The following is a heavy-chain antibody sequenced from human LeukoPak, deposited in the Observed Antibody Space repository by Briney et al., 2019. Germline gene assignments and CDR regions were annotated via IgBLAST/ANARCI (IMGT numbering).Heavy chain of an antibody. V-gene: IGHV1-69*13. CDR2: IITIFGTA. D-gene: IGHD3-22*01. Sequence: SVKVSCKASGGTFSSYAISWVRQAPGQGLEWMGGIITIFGTAKYAQKFQGRVTITADESTSTAYMELSSLRSEDTAVYYCAREGGDYYDSSGYYRGLLDYWGQGALVTVSS. CDR3: AREGGDYYDSSGYYRGLLDY. J-gene: IGHJ4*02. CDR1: GGTFSSYA.